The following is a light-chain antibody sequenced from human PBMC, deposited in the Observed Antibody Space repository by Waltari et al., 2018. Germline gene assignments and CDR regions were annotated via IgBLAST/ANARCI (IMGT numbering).Light chain of an antibody. CDR3: QQSYSTPWT. CDR2: AAS. Sequence: DIQMTQSPSSLSASVGARVTITCRASQSISSYLNWYQQKPGKATKLLIYAASSLQSGVPSRFSGSGSGTDFTLTISSLQPEDFATYYCQQSYSTPWTFGQGTKVEIK. V-gene: IGKV1-39*01. J-gene: IGKJ1*01. CDR1: QSISSY.